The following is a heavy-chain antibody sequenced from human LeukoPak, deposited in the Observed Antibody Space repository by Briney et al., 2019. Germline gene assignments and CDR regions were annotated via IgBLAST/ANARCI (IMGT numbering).Heavy chain of an antibody. CDR1: GFTLSAHW. V-gene: IGHV3-7*03. CDR2: IKEDGSEK. CDR3: AKVAHYYGSGSYYEYYFDY. J-gene: IGHJ4*02. Sequence: GGSLRLSCAASGFTLSAHWMSWVRQAPGKGLEWVANIKEDGSEKYYVDSVKARFTISRDNAKNTLYLQMNSLSADDTAVYYCAKVAHYYGSGSYYEYYFDYWGQGALVTVSS. D-gene: IGHD3-10*01.